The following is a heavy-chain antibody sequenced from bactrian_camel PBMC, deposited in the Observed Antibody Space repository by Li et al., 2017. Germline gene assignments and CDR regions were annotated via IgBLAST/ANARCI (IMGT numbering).Heavy chain of an antibody. Sequence: HVQLVESGGGLVQAGGSLKLSCAASLYTTDVYCWGWFRQAPGKEREWVASMDKIGPTGYADSVKGRFTVAKDSAKYTLYLQMNNLEPEDTATYYCAASKAVAGVTLWEDEYKHWGQGTQVTVS. V-gene: IGHV3S55*01. CDR3: AASKAVAGVTLWEDEYKH. J-gene: IGHJ4*01. D-gene: IGHD6*01. CDR2: MDKIGPT. CDR1: LYTTDVYC.